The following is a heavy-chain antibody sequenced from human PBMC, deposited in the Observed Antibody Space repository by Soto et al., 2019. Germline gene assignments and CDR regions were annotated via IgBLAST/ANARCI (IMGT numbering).Heavy chain of an antibody. CDR1: GDSVSSNTAA. CDR2: TYYKSKWYT. D-gene: IGHD2-2*01. V-gene: IGHV6-1*01. CDR3: VRERKYQRLSWYWFDP. Sequence: QTLSLTCDISGDSVSSNTAAWSWIRQSPSRGLEWLGRTYYKSKWYTDYVVSMESRIVINPDTSRNQFSPQLNSVTPEDTALYYCVRERKYQRLSWYWFDPWGQGTVVTVSS. J-gene: IGHJ5*01.